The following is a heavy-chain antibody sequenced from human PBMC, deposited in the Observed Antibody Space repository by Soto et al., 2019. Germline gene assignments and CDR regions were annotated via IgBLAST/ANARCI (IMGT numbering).Heavy chain of an antibody. CDR2: ISSSSSYI. D-gene: IGHD3-16*02. CDR3: ARDHGAVDYDYIWGSYRPKSPAFDAFDI. CDR1: GLTFSSYS. Sequence: PGGSLRLSCAASGLTFSSYSMNWVRQAPGKGLEWVSSISSSSSYIYYADSVKGRFTISRDNAKNSLYLQMNSLRAEDTAVYYCARDHGAVDYDYIWGSYRPKSPAFDAFDIWGQGTMVTVSS. J-gene: IGHJ3*02. V-gene: IGHV3-21*01.